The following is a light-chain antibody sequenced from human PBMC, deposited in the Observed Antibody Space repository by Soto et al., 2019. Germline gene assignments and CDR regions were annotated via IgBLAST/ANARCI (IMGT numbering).Light chain of an antibody. CDR3: QQYNNWPQT. J-gene: IGKJ1*01. Sequence: VFTQSPGTLSLSPVERATRSFTASQSVSRTFACYQQPPGPAPRLLIYGACTRATGIDARFSGSGSGTEFTLTISSLQSEDFAVYYCQQYNNWPQTFGPGTKVDIK. V-gene: IGKV3-15*01. CDR1: QSVSRT. CDR2: GAC.